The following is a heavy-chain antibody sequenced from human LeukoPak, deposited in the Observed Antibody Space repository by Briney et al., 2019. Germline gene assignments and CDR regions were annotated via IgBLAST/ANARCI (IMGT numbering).Heavy chain of an antibody. CDR1: GYTFTGYY. Sequence: ASVKVSCKASGYTFTGYYIHWVRQAPGQGLEWMGRINPNSGGTNYAQKFQGRVTMTRDTSISTAYMELSRLRSDDTAVYYCARGVLGYYGSGRAWGQGTLVTVSS. CDR3: ARGVLGYYGSGRA. D-gene: IGHD3-10*01. V-gene: IGHV1-2*06. J-gene: IGHJ5*02. CDR2: INPNSGGT.